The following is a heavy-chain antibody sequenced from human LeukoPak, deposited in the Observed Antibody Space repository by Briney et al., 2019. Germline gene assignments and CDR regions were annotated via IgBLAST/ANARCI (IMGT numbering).Heavy chain of an antibody. V-gene: IGHV4-59*01. Sequence: PSETLSLTCTVSGDSMSNYYWSWIRQPPGKGLKWIGFVYYSGSTNYNPSLKSRVTISIDTSKNQFSLKLSSVTPADTAVYYCARDRQLERRGLDYWGQGALVTVSS. J-gene: IGHJ4*02. CDR3: ARDRQLERRGLDY. CDR2: VYYSGST. CDR1: GDSMSNYY. D-gene: IGHD1-1*01.